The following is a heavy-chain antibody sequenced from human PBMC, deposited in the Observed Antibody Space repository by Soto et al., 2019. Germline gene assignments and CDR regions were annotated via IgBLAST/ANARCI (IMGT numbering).Heavy chain of an antibody. D-gene: IGHD5-18*01. J-gene: IGHJ4*02. CDR1: GGSIRSGGYY. Sequence: SETLSLTCTFSGGSIRSGGYYWSWIRQHPGKGLEWIGYIYYSGSTYYNPSLKSRVTISVDTSKNQFSLKLSSVTAADTAVYYCARSGYSYGPNPLLYWGQGTLVTVSS. CDR3: ARSGYSYGPNPLLY. V-gene: IGHV4-31*03. CDR2: IYYSGST.